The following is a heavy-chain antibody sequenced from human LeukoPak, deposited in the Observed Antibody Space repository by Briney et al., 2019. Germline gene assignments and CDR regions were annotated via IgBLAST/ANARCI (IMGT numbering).Heavy chain of an antibody. CDR3: ARIHHDSSSYPFDY. D-gene: IGHD3-22*01. CDR1: GGSITNYY. Sequence: SETLSLTCTVSGGSITNYYWSWIRQSPGKGLEWIGYIYYSGSTNYNPSLKSRVTISVDTPKNQFSLKLSSVTAADTAVYYCARIHHDSSSYPFDYWGQGTLVTVSS. CDR2: IYYSGST. J-gene: IGHJ4*02. V-gene: IGHV4-59*01.